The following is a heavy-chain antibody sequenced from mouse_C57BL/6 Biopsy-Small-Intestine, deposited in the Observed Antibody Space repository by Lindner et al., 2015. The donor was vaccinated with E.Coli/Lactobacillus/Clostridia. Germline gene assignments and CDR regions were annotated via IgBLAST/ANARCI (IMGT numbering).Heavy chain of an antibody. CDR3: ARGVTTFLDF. CDR2: INPNSGGT. J-gene: IGHJ2*01. V-gene: IGHV1-22*01. CDR1: GYTFTSYN. Sequence: VQLQESGPELVKPGASVRMSCKTSGYTFTSYNTHWVKQSHGKSPEWIGYINPNSGGTNYNQNFKGQATLTVNKSSSTAYMELRSLTSEDSAAYYCARGVTTFLDFWGQGTTLTVSS. D-gene: IGHD2-2*01.